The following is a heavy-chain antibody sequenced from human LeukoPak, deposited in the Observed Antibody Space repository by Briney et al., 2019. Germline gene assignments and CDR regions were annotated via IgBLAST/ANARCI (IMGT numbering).Heavy chain of an antibody. D-gene: IGHD3-10*01. CDR1: GFTFSSYA. CDR3: ARESAYYSFDY. CDR2: ISYDGSNK. J-gene: IGHJ4*01. Sequence: PGRSLRLSCAASGFTFSSYAMHWVRQAPGKGLEWVAVISYDGSNKYYADSVKGRFTISRDNSKNTLYLQMNSLRAEDTAVYYCARESAYYSFDYWVHGTLVTVSS. V-gene: IGHV3-30*04.